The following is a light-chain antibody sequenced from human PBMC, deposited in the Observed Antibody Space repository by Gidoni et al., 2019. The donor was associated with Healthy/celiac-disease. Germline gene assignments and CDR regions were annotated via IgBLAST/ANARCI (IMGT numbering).Light chain of an antibody. V-gene: IGLV3-1*01. CDR1: KLGDKY. J-gene: IGLJ2*01. Sequence: SYELTQPPAVSVSPGQTASITCSGDKLGDKYACWYQQKPGQSPVLVIYQDSKRPSGLPERFSGSNSGNTATLTLSGTQAMDEADYYCQAWDSSTVVFGGGTKLTV. CDR2: QDS. CDR3: QAWDSSTVV.